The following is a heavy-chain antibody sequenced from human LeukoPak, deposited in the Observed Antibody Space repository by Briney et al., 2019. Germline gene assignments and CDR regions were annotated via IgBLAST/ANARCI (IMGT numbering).Heavy chain of an antibody. CDR1: GFTFSDYY. Sequence: PGGSLRLSCAASGFTFSDYYMSWIRQAPGKGLEWVSVIYSGGSTYYADSVKGRFTISRHNSKNTLYLQMNSLRAEDTAVYYCARGYPWATGNGDDAFDIWGQGTMVTVSS. CDR3: ARGYPWATGNGDDAFDI. V-gene: IGHV3-53*04. CDR2: IYSGGST. D-gene: IGHD4-17*01. J-gene: IGHJ3*02.